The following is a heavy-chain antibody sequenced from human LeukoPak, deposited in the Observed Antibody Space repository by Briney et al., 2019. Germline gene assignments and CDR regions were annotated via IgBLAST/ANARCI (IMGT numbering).Heavy chain of an antibody. Sequence: TSETLSLTCAVYGGSFSSYYWSWIRQPPGKGLEWIGYIYYSGSTNYNPSLKSRVTISVDTSKNQFSLKLSSVTAADTAVYYCARAEKYYYDSSGYYALRALDYWGQGTLVTVSS. J-gene: IGHJ4*02. CDR2: IYYSGST. CDR1: GGSFSSYY. CDR3: ARAEKYYYDSSGYYALRALDY. V-gene: IGHV4-59*01. D-gene: IGHD3-22*01.